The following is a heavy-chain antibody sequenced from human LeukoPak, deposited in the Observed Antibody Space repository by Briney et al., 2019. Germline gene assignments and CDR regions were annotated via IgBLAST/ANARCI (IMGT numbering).Heavy chain of an antibody. V-gene: IGHV3-48*01. CDR3: GRQGYYDSSGYYAFDI. Sequence: PGGSLRLSCAASRFTFSSYSMNWVRQAPGKGLEGVSYISSSSTNIYYADSVKGRFTISRENAKTSLYLQMNSLRAEDTAVYHCGRQGYYDSSGYYAFDIWGQGTMVTVSS. D-gene: IGHD3-22*01. J-gene: IGHJ3*02. CDR1: RFTFSSYS. CDR2: ISSSSTNI.